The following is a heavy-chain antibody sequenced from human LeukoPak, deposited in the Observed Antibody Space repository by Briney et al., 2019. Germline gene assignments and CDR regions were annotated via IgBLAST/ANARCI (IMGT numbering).Heavy chain of an antibody. CDR3: AKGSRGDTNYYFDY. CDR2: ISGSGAST. Sequence: PGGSLRLSCTSAGFSFSVYAMIWVRQAPGKGLELVSTISGSGASTFYADSVRGRFITSKDIPSNIVYLQMNSLRAEDTAVYYCAKGSRGDTNYYFDYWGQGTLVTVSS. J-gene: IGHJ4*02. V-gene: IGHV3-23*01. CDR1: GFSFSVYA. D-gene: IGHD2-15*01.